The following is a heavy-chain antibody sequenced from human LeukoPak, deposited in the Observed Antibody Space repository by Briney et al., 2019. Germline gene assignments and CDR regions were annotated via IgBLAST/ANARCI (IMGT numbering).Heavy chain of an antibody. V-gene: IGHV5-51*01. CDR3: ARSVSGSYYWFDP. Sequence: GESLKISCKGSGYSFTSYWIGWVRQMPGKGLEWMGIIYPGDSDTRYSPSFQGQVTISADKSISTAYLQWGSLKASDTAMYYCARSVSGSYYWFDPWGQGTLVTVSS. J-gene: IGHJ5*02. CDR2: IYPGDSDT. D-gene: IGHD1-26*01. CDR1: GYSFTSYW.